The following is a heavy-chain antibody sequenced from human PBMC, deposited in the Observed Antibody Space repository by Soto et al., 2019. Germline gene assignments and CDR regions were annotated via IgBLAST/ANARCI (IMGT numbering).Heavy chain of an antibody. Sequence: QITLKESGPTLVKPTQTLTLTCTFSGFSLSTSGVGVGWIRQPPGKALEWLALIYWDDDKRYSPSLKRRLTITKDTSKIPVVLTMTNMDPVDTATYYCAHTLPPWGGMDVWGQGTTVTVSS. CDR2: IYWDDDK. CDR3: AHTLPPWGGMDV. D-gene: IGHD7-27*01. V-gene: IGHV2-5*02. CDR1: GFSLSTSGVG. J-gene: IGHJ6*02.